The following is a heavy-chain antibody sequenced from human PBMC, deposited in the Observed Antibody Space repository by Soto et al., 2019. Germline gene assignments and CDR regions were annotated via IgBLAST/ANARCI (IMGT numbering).Heavy chain of an antibody. CDR3: ARGAVTTVTTWGDGYFDL. CDR2: IWYDGTNK. V-gene: IGHV3-33*01. J-gene: IGHJ2*01. D-gene: IGHD4-17*01. Sequence: QVQLVESGGGVVQPGRSLRLSCATSGFTFSSYGMHWVRQGPGKGLEWVAVIWYDGTNKYYADSVNGRFTISRDDSKNTLYLQMNSLRAEDTAVYYCARGAVTTVTTWGDGYFDLWGRGTLVTVSS. CDR1: GFTFSSYG.